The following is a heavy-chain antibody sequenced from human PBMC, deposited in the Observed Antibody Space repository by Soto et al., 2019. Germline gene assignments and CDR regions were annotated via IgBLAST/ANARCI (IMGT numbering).Heavy chain of an antibody. CDR1: GFTFSSYA. J-gene: IGHJ6*02. D-gene: IGHD3-3*01. V-gene: IGHV3-30-3*01. CDR3: ARDCTSYDFWSGVGGMDV. CDR2: ISYDGSNK. Sequence: GGSLRLSCAASGFTFSSYAMHWVRQAPGKGLEWVTVISYDGSNKYYADSVKGRFTISRDNSKNTLYLQMNSLRAEDTAVYYCARDCTSYDFWSGVGGMDVWGQGTTVTVSS.